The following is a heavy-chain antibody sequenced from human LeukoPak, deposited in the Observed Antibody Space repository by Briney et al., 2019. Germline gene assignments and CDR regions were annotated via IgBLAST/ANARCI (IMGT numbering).Heavy chain of an antibody. V-gene: IGHV5-51*01. Sequence: GESLKISCKASGCSFPTYWIGWVRQMPGKGLEWMGIIYPGDFDTRYSPSFQGQVIISADKSISTAYLHWSSLRASDTAIYYCARSTLRDAFDIWGQGTMVTVSS. CDR3: ARSTLRDAFDI. J-gene: IGHJ3*02. CDR2: IYPGDFDT. CDR1: GCSFPTYW.